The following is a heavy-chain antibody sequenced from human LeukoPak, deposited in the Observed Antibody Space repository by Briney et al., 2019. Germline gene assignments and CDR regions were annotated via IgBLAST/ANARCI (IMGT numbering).Heavy chain of an antibody. CDR2: TKRKIEGGTT. D-gene: IGHD3-3*01. J-gene: IGHJ4*02. V-gene: IGHV3-15*01. Sequence: GGSLRLYCAASGFTFSNDWMNWVRQAPGKGLEWIGRTKRKIEGGTTEYAAPVKGIFTIARDDSKNTLYLQMNSLTTEDTAVYYCTTLIITTSDFWGQGTLVTVSS. CDR1: GFTFSNDW. CDR3: TTLIITTSDF.